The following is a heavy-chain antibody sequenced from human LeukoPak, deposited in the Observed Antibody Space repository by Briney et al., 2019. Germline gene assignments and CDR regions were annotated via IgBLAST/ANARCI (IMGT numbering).Heavy chain of an antibody. D-gene: IGHD6-19*01. CDR2: VQTKPKSYAT. CDR3: TTYRSGHY. CDR1: GFTFSDYE. V-gene: IGHV3-73*01. Sequence: GGSLRLSCAASGFTFSDYEMNWVRQASGKGLEWVGRVQTKPKSYATAYAASLKGRFIISRDDSVNTAYLQMNSLRTEDTAVYYCTTYRSGHYWGQGTLVTVSS. J-gene: IGHJ4*02.